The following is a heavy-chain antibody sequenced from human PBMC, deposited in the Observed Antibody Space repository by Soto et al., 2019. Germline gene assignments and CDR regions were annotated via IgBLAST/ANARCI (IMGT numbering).Heavy chain of an antibody. CDR3: ASQRAPYYFDY. CDR1: GGSISSGGYY. V-gene: IGHV4-31*03. D-gene: IGHD6-25*01. Sequence: SETLSLTCTVSGGSISSGGYYWNWIRHHPGKGLEWIGHIYNSGSTYYNPYLKSRVFISADTSKNLLSLKLSSVTAADTAVYYCASQRAPYYFDYWGRGALVTVS. CDR2: IYNSGST. J-gene: IGHJ4*02.